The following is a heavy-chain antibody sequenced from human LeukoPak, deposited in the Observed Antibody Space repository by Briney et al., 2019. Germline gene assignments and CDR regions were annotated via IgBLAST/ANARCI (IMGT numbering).Heavy chain of an antibody. CDR1: GFTFSSYA. V-gene: IGHV3-23*01. CDR2: ISGSGGST. Sequence: GGSLRLSCAASGFTFSSYAMSWVRQAPGKGLEWVSAISGSGGSTCYADSVKGRFTISRDNSKNTLYLQMNSLRAEDTAVYYCAKLREFWSGRIDYWGQGTLVTVSS. CDR3: AKLREFWSGRIDY. J-gene: IGHJ4*02. D-gene: IGHD3-3*01.